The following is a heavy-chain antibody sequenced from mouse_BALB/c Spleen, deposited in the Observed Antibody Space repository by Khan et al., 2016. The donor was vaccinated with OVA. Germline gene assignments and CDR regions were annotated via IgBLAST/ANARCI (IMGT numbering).Heavy chain of an antibody. V-gene: IGHV1S56*01. D-gene: IGHD1-1*01. CDR3: AISYYRSLWYFDV. Sequence: LQQSGPELVKPGASVKMSCKASGYTFISYYIHWVKQRPGQGLEWIGWIYPGDGRTKYNEKFRGKTTLTADKSSSTAYMLLSSLTSEDSAIYFCAISYYRSLWYFDVWGAGTTVTVAS. CDR2: IYPGDGRT. CDR1: GYTFISYY. J-gene: IGHJ1*01.